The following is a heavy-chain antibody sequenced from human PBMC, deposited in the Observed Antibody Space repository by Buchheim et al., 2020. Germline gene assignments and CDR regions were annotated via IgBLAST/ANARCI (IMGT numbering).Heavy chain of an antibody. Sequence: QVQLVESGGGVVQPGRSLRLSCAASGFTFSSYGMHWVRQAPGKGLEWVAVISYDGSNKYYADSVKGRFTISRDNSKNTLYLQMNSLRAEDTAVYYCASASYYYDSRNFDYWGQGTL. V-gene: IGHV3-30*03. D-gene: IGHD3-22*01. CDR2: ISYDGSNK. J-gene: IGHJ4*02. CDR1: GFTFSSYG. CDR3: ASASYYYDSRNFDY.